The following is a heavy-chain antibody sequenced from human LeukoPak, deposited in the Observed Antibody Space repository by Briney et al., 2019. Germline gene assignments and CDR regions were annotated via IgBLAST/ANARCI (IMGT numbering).Heavy chain of an antibody. Sequence: ASVKVSCKASGGTFSSYAISWVRQAPGQGLEWMGWINSKSGGTNYAQKFQGRVAMTRDTSISTAYMELSRLRSGDTAVYYCARGGDYYESSGYYDDAFDIWGQGTMVTVSS. CDR1: GGTFSSYA. CDR2: INSKSGGT. V-gene: IGHV1-2*02. J-gene: IGHJ3*02. D-gene: IGHD3-22*01. CDR3: ARGGDYYESSGYYDDAFDI.